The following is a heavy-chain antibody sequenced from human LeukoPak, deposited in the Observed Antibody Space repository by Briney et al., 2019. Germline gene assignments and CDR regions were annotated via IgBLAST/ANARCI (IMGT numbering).Heavy chain of an antibody. CDR1: GYTLTELS. J-gene: IGHJ6*02. CDR2: FDPEDGET. CDR3: ATGRRGYSYGRDYYYYGMDV. D-gene: IGHD5-18*01. V-gene: IGHV1-24*01. Sequence: GASVKVSCKVSGYTLTELSMHWVRQAPGKGLEWMGGFDPEDGETIYAQKFQGRVTMTEDTSTDTAYMELSSLRSEDTAVYYCATGRRGYSYGRDYYYYGMDVWGQGTTVTVSS.